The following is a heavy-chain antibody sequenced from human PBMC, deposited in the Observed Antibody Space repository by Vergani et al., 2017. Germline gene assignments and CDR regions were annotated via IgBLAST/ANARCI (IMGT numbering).Heavy chain of an antibody. CDR2: IYTSGDT. CDR1: GFSVSNYR. J-gene: IGHJ4*02. CDR3: AKDLDDILTGPFDY. D-gene: IGHD3-9*01. Sequence: EVQLVESGGDLVKPGGSLGLSCAASGFSVSNYRMRWVRQAPGKGLEWISVIYTSGDTYYADSVKGRFSISRDNSKNTLYLQMNSLRAEDTAVYYCAKDLDDILTGPFDYWGQGTLVTVSS. V-gene: IGHV3-66*02.